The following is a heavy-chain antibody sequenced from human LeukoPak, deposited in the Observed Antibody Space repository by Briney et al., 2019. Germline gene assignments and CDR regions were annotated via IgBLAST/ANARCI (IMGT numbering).Heavy chain of an antibody. J-gene: IGHJ4*02. CDR1: GGSISRYY. CDR3: ASGLPFGDFDY. D-gene: IGHD3-10*01. Sequence: PSETLSLTCTVSGGSISRYYWSWIRRPPGKGLEWIGCIDDSGNTNYNPSLKSQVSISVDRSKNQFSLKLSFVTAADTAVYYCASGLPFGDFDYWGQGTLVTVSS. V-gene: IGHV4-59*01. CDR2: IDDSGNT.